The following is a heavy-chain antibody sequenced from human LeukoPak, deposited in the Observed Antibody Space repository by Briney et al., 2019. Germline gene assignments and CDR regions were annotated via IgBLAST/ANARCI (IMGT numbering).Heavy chain of an antibody. D-gene: IGHD6-6*01. CDR2: IYYSGST. V-gene: IGHV4-61*01. J-gene: IGHJ6*03. CDR1: GGSIGSGSYY. Sequence: SQTLSLTCTVSGGSIGSGSYYWSWIRQPPGKGLEWIGYIYYSGSTNYNPSLKSRVTISVDTSKNQFSLKLSSVTAADTAVYYCARASSSSSALYYYYYYMDVWGKGTTVTVSS. CDR3: ARASSSSSALYYYYYYMDV.